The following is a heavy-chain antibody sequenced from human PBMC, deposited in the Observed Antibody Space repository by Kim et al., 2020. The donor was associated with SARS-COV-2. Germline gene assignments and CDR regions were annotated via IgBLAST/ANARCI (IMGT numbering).Heavy chain of an antibody. D-gene: IGHD3-3*01. CDR3: ARGDFWSGSHDY. Sequence: SETLSLTCTVSGGSISSGGYYWSWIRQHPGKGLEWIGYIYYSGSTYYNPSLKSRVTISVDTSKNQFSLKLSSVTAADTAVYYCARGDFWSGSHDYWGQGTLVTVSS. J-gene: IGHJ4*02. V-gene: IGHV4-31*03. CDR2: IYYSGST. CDR1: GGSISSGGYY.